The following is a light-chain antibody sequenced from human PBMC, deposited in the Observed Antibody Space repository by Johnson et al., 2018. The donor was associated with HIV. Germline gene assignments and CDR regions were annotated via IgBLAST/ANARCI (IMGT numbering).Light chain of an antibody. CDR1: NSNIVNIY. Sequence: QSVLTQPPSVSAAPGQKVTISCSASNSNIVNIYISWYQQLPGAAPKLFIYDNHKRPSGIPDRFSGSKSGTSATLAITGLQTGDEADYYCGTWDSRLRYYVFGTGTTVTVL. V-gene: IGLV1-51*01. J-gene: IGLJ1*01. CDR3: GTWDSRLRYYV. CDR2: DNH.